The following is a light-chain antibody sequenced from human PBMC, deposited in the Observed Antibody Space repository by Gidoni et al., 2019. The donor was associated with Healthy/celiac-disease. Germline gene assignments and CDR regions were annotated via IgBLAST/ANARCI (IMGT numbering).Light chain of an antibody. V-gene: IGLV3-21*02. CDR2: EDS. CDR3: QVWDSSSDLYV. CDR1: NIGSKS. J-gene: IGLJ1*01. Sequence: SSVLTQPPSVSVAPGQTARLTCGGNNIGSKSVHWYQQKPGQAPVLVVYEDSDRPSGIPERFSGSNSGKTATLTSSRVEAGDEADYYCQVWDSSSDLYVFGTGTKVTVL.